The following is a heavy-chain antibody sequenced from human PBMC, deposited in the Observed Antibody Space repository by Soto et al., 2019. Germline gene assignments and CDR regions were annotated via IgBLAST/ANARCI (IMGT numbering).Heavy chain of an antibody. CDR2: INHSGST. D-gene: IGHD1-1*01. CDR3: ARDLSRYNWNGRYYYYCMDV. CDR1: GGSFSGYY. Sequence: SETLSLTCAVYGGSFSGYYWSWIRQPPGKGLEWIGEINHSGSTNYNPSLKSRVTISVDTSKNQFSLKLSSVTAADTAVYYCARDLSRYNWNGRYYYYCMDVWGQGTTVTVSS. V-gene: IGHV4-34*01. J-gene: IGHJ6*02.